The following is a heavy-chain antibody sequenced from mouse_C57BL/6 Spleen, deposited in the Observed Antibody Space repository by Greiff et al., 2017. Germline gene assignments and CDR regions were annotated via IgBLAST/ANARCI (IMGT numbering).Heavy chain of an antibody. CDR2: IYPGDGDT. J-gene: IGHJ2*01. CDR3: ARSDYYGSSYVGY. CDR1: GYAFSSSW. D-gene: IGHD1-1*01. Sequence: VQLQQSGPELVKPGASVKISCKASGYAFSSSWMNWVKQRPGKGLEWIGRIYPGDGDTNYNEKFKSKATLTVDKSSSTAYMQLSSLTSEDSAVYYCARSDYYGSSYVGYWGQGTTLTVSS. V-gene: IGHV1-82*01.